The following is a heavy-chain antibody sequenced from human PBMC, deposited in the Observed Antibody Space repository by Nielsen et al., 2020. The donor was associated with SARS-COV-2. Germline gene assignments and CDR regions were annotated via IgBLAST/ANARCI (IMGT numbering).Heavy chain of an antibody. D-gene: IGHD3-16*01. Sequence: GESLKISCAASAFTFSTYWMHWVRQAPGKGLGWVSRINSDGSSTSYADSVKGRFTISRDNAKNTLYLQMNSLRAEDTAGYYCVRGLQVPNGLAHRWGQGTLVTVSS. V-gene: IGHV3-74*01. J-gene: IGHJ4*02. CDR1: AFTFSTYW. CDR3: VRGLQVPNGLAHR. CDR2: INSDGSST.